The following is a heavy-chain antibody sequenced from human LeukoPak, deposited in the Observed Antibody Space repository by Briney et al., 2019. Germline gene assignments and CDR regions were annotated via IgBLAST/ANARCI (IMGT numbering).Heavy chain of an antibody. CDR2: IYYSGNT. J-gene: IGHJ5*02. V-gene: IGHV4-39*07. CDR3: ARRGYSGHGSHSRRWFDP. Sequence: SETLSLTCTVSGGSITSSSYYWGWIRQPPGKGLEWIGSIYYSGNTYYNPSLKSRVTISVDTSKNQFSLKLSSVTAADTAVYYCARRGYSGHGSHSRRWFDPWGQGTLVTVSS. D-gene: IGHD5-12*01. CDR1: GGSITSSSYY.